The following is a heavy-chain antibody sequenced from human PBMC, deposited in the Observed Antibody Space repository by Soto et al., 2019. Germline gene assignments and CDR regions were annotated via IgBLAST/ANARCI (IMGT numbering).Heavy chain of an antibody. CDR3: ARDKAWNYIHYYYYYGMDV. CDR2: IVVGSGNT. V-gene: IGHV1-58*01. Sequence: ASVKVSCKASGFTFTSSAVQWVRQARGQRLEWIGWIVVGSGNTNYAQKFQERVTITRDTSISTAYMELSRLRSDDTAVYYCARDKAWNYIHYYYYYGMDVWGQGTTVTVSS. D-gene: IGHD1-7*01. CDR1: GFTFTSSA. J-gene: IGHJ6*02.